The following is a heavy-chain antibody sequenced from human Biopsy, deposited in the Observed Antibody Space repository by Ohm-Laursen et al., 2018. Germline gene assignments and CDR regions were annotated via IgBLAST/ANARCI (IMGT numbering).Heavy chain of an antibody. V-gene: IGHV3-23*01. CDR1: GFTFSSYA. CDR3: AKDQGYYYDRSVYYYFDH. J-gene: IGHJ4*02. CDR2: ITSSGDTT. Sequence: SLRLSCTASGFTFSSYAMSWVRQAPGKGLEWVSAITSSGDTTYYSDSVKGRFTISRDSSKNTLHLQMNSLRAEDTAVYYCAKDQGYYYDRSVYYYFDHWGQGTLVTVSS. D-gene: IGHD3-22*01.